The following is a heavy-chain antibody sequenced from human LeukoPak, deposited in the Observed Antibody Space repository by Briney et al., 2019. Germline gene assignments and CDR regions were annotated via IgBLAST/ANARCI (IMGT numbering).Heavy chain of an antibody. CDR2: ISGSGGST. Sequence: PGGSLRLSCAASGFTFSSYAMSWVRQAPGKGLEWVSAISGSGGSTYYADSVKGRFTISRDNSKNTLYLQMNSLRAEDTAVYYCAKRQDIVVVVAAKDAFDIWGQGTMVTVSS. V-gene: IGHV3-23*01. CDR1: GFTFSSYA. J-gene: IGHJ3*02. CDR3: AKRQDIVVVVAAKDAFDI. D-gene: IGHD2-15*01.